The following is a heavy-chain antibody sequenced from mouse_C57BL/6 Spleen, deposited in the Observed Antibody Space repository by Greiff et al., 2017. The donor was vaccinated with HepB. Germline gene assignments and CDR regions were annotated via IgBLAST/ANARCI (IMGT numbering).Heavy chain of an antibody. CDR1: GYTFTSYW. V-gene: IGHV1-61*01. D-gene: IGHD2-3*01. J-gene: IGHJ3*01. CDR2: IYPSDSET. CDR3: ARGGWLFPFAY. Sequence: VQLQQPGAELVRPGSSVKLSCKASGYTFTSYWMDWVKQRPGQGLEWIGNIYPSDSETHYNQKFKDKATLTVDKSSSTAYMQLSSLTSEDSAVYYCARGGWLFPFAYWGQGTLVTVSA.